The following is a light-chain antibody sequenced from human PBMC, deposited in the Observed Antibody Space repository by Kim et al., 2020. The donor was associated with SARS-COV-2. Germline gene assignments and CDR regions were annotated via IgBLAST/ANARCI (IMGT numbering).Light chain of an antibody. J-gene: IGLJ2*01. CDR3: QVWDSRTVG. CDR1: NIENKN. CDR2: RDK. V-gene: IGLV3-9*01. Sequence: SYELTQPLSVSVALGQTATIPCGGNNIENKNVHWYHQRPGQAPVLVMYRDKKRPSGIPERLSGSNSGNTATLTINRVEAGDEGDYYCQVWDSRTVGFGGG.